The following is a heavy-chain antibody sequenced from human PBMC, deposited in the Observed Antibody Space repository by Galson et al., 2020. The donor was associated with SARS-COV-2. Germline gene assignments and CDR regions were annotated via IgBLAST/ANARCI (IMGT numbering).Heavy chain of an antibody. CDR3: ARDIGDRKNGFNILDY. V-gene: IGHV3-30-3*01. Sequence: GGSLRLSCAASGFAFSNFAIHWVRQAPGKGLEWVAVISFDGIHKTYEDSVRGRFTLSRDNSKNTVYLQMNSLRGEDTAVYYCARDIGDRKNGFNILDYWGQGTLVTVSS. CDR2: ISFDGIHK. J-gene: IGHJ4*02. D-gene: IGHD2-8*01. CDR1: GFAFSNFA.